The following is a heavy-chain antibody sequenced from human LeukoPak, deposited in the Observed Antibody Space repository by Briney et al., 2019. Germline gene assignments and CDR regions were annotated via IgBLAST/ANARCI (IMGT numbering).Heavy chain of an antibody. J-gene: IGHJ6*02. CDR1: GASISSSSYY. CDR3: LTSRRRHTISTPGNYYYYGMDA. V-gene: IGHV4-39*01. Sequence: SETLSLTCTVTGASISSSSYYWGWIRQPPGKGLERIGSIYYSGSTYYNPSRKIRITISVDTYTTQIYLKLSSVTAADTAVYYFLTSRRRHTISTPGNYYYYGMDAWGQGTTVTVSS. D-gene: IGHD3-9*01. CDR2: IYYSGST.